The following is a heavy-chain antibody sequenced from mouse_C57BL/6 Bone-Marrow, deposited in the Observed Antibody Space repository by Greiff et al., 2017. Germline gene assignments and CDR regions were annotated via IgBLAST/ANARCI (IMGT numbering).Heavy chain of an antibody. CDR3: AREDWDGYFDV. D-gene: IGHD4-1*01. J-gene: IGHJ1*03. CDR2: IDPSGSYT. CDR1: GYTFTSYW. V-gene: IGHV1-50*01. Sequence: VQLQQPGAELVKPGASVKLSCKASGYTFTSYWMQWVKQRPGQGLEWIGEIDPSGSYTNYTQKFKGKATFTVDPSSSTAYMQLSSLTSDDSAVYYCAREDWDGYFDVWGTGTTVTVSS.